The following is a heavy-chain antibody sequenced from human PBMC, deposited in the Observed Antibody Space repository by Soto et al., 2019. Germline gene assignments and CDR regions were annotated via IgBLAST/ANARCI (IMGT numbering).Heavy chain of an antibody. Sequence: QITLKESGPTLVNPTQTLTLTCTLSGVSLSTSRVGVGWIRQRPGKALDWLALIYWNDDRRYSPSLKSRLSCTKDTSKNQVVLLMTNMDPVDTATYYCARLYYDSRGGYFDYWGQGTLVTVSS. J-gene: IGHJ4*02. D-gene: IGHD3-22*01. CDR1: GVSLSTSRVG. CDR2: IYWNDDR. V-gene: IGHV2-5*01. CDR3: ARLYYDSRGGYFDY.